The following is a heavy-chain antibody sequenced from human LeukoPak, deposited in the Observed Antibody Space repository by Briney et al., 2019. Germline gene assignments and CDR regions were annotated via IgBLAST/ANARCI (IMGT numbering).Heavy chain of an antibody. CDR1: GFTFSSYS. D-gene: IGHD3-22*01. Sequence: GGSLRLSCAASGFTFSSYSMNWVRQAPGKGLEWVAFIRYDGSNKYYADSVKGRFTISRDNSKNTLYLQMNSLRAEDTAVYYCAKDGGGYYPSYYYYMDVWGKGTTVTISS. J-gene: IGHJ6*03. CDR3: AKDGGGYYPSYYYYMDV. CDR2: IRYDGSNK. V-gene: IGHV3-30*02.